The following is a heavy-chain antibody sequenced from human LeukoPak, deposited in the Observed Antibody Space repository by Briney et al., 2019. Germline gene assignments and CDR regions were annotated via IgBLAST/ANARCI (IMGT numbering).Heavy chain of an antibody. CDR1: GGSISSSSYY. Sequence: PSETLSLTCTVPGGSISSSSYYWGWIRQPPGKGLEWIGSIYYSGSTYYNPSLKSRVTVSVDTSKNQFSLKLSSVTAADTAVYYCARQDIVVVVAATDYFDYWGQGTLVTVSS. CDR2: IYYSGST. V-gene: IGHV4-39*01. D-gene: IGHD2-15*01. J-gene: IGHJ4*02. CDR3: ARQDIVVVVAATDYFDY.